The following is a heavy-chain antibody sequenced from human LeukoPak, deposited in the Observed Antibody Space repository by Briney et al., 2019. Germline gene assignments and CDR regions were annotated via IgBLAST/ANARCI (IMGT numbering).Heavy chain of an antibody. CDR1: GGSIGSGGYY. Sequence: SETLSLTCTVSGGSIGSGGYYWSWIRQHPGKGLEWIGYMYYSGSTYYNPSLKSRVTISVDTSKNQFSLKLSSVTAADTAVYYCARVPHYYYDSSGHEQNWFDPWGQGTLVTVSS. CDR2: MYYSGST. CDR3: ARVPHYYYDSSGHEQNWFDP. J-gene: IGHJ5*02. D-gene: IGHD3-22*01. V-gene: IGHV4-31*03.